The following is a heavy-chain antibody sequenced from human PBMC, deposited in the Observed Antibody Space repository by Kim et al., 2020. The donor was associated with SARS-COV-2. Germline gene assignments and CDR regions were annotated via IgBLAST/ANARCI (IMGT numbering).Heavy chain of an antibody. J-gene: IGHJ4*02. D-gene: IGHD2-2*01. CDR2: INPNSGGT. CDR1: GYTFTGHF. Sequence: ASVKVSCKASGYTFTGHFMHWVRQAPGQGLEWMGRINPNSGGTNYAQKFQGRVTMTRDTSISTAYMELTRLTSDDTAVYYCAREGSASGPRGADYWGQGTLVTVSS. CDR3: AREGSASGPRGADY. V-gene: IGHV1-2*06.